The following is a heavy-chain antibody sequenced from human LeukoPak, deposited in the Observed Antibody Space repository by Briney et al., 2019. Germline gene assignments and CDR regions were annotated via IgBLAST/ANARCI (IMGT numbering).Heavy chain of an antibody. CDR3: ARSSGWYIDY. V-gene: IGHV4-61*02. J-gene: IGHJ4*02. D-gene: IGHD6-19*01. CDR2: IYTSGST. CDR1: GGSISSGSYY. Sequence: SSETLSLTCTVSGGSISSGSYYWSWIRQPAGKGLEWIGRIYTSGSTNYNPSLKSRVTISVDTSKNQFSLKLSSVTAADTAVYYCARSSGWYIDYWGQGTLVTVSS.